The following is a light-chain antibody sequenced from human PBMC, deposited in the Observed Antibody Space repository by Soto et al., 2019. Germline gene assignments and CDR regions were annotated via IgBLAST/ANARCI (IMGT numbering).Light chain of an antibody. CDR3: QSYDISLSVV. Sequence: QSVLTQPPSVSGAPGQRVTISCTGSSSNIGAGYGVHWYQQLPGTAPKLLIYGNSNRPSGVPDRFSGSKSGTSASLAITGLQAEDEADYYCQSYDISLSVVFGGATKLTVL. CDR2: GNS. J-gene: IGLJ2*01. V-gene: IGLV1-40*01. CDR1: SSNIGAGYG.